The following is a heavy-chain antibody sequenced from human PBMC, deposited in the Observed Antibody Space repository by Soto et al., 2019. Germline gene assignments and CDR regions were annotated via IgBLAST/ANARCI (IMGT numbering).Heavy chain of an antibody. CDR3: ARASDPFIAVAGTFDY. Sequence: QVQLQESGPGLVKPSQTLSLTCTVSGGSISSGGYYWSWIRQHPGKGLEWIGYIYYSGSTYYNPSLKVRVTISVDTSKSQFSLKLSSVTAADTAVYFCARASDPFIAVAGTFDYWGQGTLVTVSS. CDR1: GGSISSGGYY. CDR2: IYYSGST. V-gene: IGHV4-31*03. J-gene: IGHJ4*02. D-gene: IGHD6-19*01.